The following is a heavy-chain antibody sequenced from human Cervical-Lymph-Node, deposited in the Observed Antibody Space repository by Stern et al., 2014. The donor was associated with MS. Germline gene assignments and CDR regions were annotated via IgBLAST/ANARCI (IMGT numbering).Heavy chain of an antibody. CDR1: GYTFTNNW. Sequence: EVQLVESGAEVKKPGESLMISCKGSGYTFTNNWIVWVRQMPGKGLEWMGMIYPRDSDKRYSPSFQGQVTISADQSITLAYLHGSSLKASDAAMYYCARGGTLALDYWGQGTLVTVSS. CDR3: ARGGTLALDY. V-gene: IGHV5-51*03. D-gene: IGHD2/OR15-2a*01. CDR2: IYPRDSDK. J-gene: IGHJ4*02.